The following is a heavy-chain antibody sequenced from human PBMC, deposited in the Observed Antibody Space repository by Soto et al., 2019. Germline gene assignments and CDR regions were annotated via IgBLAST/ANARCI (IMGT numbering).Heavy chain of an antibody. CDR3: ARVFAGAQYSNGWYIGWFDP. CDR2: IYYSGST. Sequence: SETLSLTCTVSGGSISSYYWSWIRQPPGKGLEWIGYIYYSGSTNYNPSLKSRVTISVDTSKNQFSLKLSSVTAADTAVYYCARVFAGAQYSNGWYIGWFDPWGQGTLVTVSS. J-gene: IGHJ5*02. V-gene: IGHV4-59*01. CDR1: GGSISSYY. D-gene: IGHD6-19*01.